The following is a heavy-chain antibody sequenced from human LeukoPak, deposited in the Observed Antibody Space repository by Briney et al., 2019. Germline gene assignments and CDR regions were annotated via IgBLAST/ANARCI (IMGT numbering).Heavy chain of an antibody. J-gene: IGHJ4*02. Sequence: GGSLRLSCAASGFTFSSYAMSWVRQAPGKGLEWVSAISGSGGSTYYADSVKGRFTISRDNSKNTLYLQMNSLRAEDTAVYYCAKGGYCSSTSCYTARTDYWGQGTLVTVSS. CDR3: AKGGYCSSTSCYTARTDY. V-gene: IGHV3-23*01. CDR1: GFTFSSYA. D-gene: IGHD2-2*02. CDR2: ISGSGGST.